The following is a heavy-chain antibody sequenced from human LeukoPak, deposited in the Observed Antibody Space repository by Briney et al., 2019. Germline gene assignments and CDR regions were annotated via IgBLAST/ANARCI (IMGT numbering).Heavy chain of an antibody. J-gene: IGHJ4*02. CDR1: GFTISSYA. D-gene: IGHD5-24*01. V-gene: IGHV3-30-3*01. Sequence: GGSLRLSCAASGFTISSYAMHWVRQAPGKGLEWVAVISYDGSNKYYADSVKGRFTISRDNSKNTLYLQMNSLRAEDTAVYYCARGVRDVLQTLTAGYYFDYWGQGTLVTVSS. CDR2: ISYDGSNK. CDR3: ARGVRDVLQTLTAGYYFDY.